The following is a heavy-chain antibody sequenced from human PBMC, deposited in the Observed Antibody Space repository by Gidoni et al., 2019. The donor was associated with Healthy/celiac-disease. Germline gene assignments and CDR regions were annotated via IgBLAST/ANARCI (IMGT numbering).Heavy chain of an antibody. CDR2: INPNSGGT. CDR3: ARDGIQLVYYYYGMDV. J-gene: IGHJ6*02. CDR1: GYTFPGYS. D-gene: IGHD6-6*01. Sequence: QVQLVQSGAEVKKPGASVKVSCKASGYTFPGYSMHWVRQAPGQGLEWMGRINPNSGGTNYAQKFQGRVTMTRDTSISTAYMELSRLRSDDTAVYYCARDGIQLVYYYYGMDVWGQGTTVTVSS. V-gene: IGHV1-2*06.